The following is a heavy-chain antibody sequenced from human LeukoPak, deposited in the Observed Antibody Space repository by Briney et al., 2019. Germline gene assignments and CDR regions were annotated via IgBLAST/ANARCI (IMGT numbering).Heavy chain of an antibody. Sequence: SETLSLTCTVSGGSIRSHCWSWVRQPPGKGLEWIGYICFSVSTNYNPSLKSRVTISMGTSENQFSLKLSSVTAADTAVYYCGRGAAPHYSDYWGQGTLVTVSS. J-gene: IGHJ4*02. CDR3: GRGAAPHYSDY. CDR1: GGSIRSHC. CDR2: ICFSVST. D-gene: IGHD6-6*01. V-gene: IGHV4-59*11.